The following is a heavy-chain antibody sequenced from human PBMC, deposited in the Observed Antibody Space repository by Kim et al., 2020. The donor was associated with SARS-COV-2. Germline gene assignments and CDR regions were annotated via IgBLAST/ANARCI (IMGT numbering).Heavy chain of an antibody. CDR2: IRTITEGVTT. V-gene: IGHV3-15*01. J-gene: IGHJ4*01. CDR3: TTRLGITGTDYFHY. D-gene: IGHD1-20*01. CDR1: GFSFSNAC. Sequence: GGSLRLSCAASGFSFSNACMSWVRQAPGKGLEWVGRIRTITEGVTTDFAAPVKGRFTISRDDSINMVYLQMSSLKTEDTAVYYCTTRLGITGTDYFHYWG.